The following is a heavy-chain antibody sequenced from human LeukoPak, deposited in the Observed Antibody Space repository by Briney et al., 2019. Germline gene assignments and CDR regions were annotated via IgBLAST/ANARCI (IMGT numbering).Heavy chain of an antibody. CDR2: MYVGGNT. CDR3: ARDSMEHPGGDAFDI. Sequence: GGSLRLSCGASGFTVSSNYMSWVRQAPGKGLEWVSVMYVGGNTNYADFVKGRFTISRDNSKNTVFLQMNSLRADDTAVYYCARDSMEHPGGDAFDIWGQGTMVTVSS. CDR1: GFTVSSNY. J-gene: IGHJ3*02. D-gene: IGHD2/OR15-2a*01. V-gene: IGHV3-53*01.